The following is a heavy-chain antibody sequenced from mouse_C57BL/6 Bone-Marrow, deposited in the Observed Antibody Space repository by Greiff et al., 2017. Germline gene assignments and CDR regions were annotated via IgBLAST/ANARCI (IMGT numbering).Heavy chain of an antibody. Sequence: QVQLQQPGAELVRPGSSVKLSCKASGYTFTSYWMDWVKQRPGQGLEWIGNIYPSDSETHYNQKFKDKATLTVDKSSRTAYMQLSSLTSEDSAVYYCALTLYAMDYWGQGTSVTVSS. J-gene: IGHJ4*01. CDR3: ALTLYAMDY. V-gene: IGHV1-61*01. CDR2: IYPSDSET. CDR1: GYTFTSYW.